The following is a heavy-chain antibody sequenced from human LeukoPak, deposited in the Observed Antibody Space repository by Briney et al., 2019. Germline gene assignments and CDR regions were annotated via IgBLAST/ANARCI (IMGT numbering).Heavy chain of an antibody. V-gene: IGHV3-30*18. CDR2: IFYDGSDK. CDR3: AKRADSAWYYLDH. D-gene: IGHD6-19*01. CDR1: GFTFSSHA. Sequence: PGRSLRLSCAASGFTFSSHAMHWVRQAPGKGLEWVAVIFYDGSDKYNADSVKGRFTISRDNSKNTLYLQMNSLRAEDTAVYYCAKRADSAWYYLDHWGQGTLVTVSS. J-gene: IGHJ4*02.